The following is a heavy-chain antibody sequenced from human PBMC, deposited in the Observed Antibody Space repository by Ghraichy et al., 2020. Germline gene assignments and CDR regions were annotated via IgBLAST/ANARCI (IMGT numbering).Heavy chain of an antibody. CDR1: GGTFSNYA. CDR2: IIPVIGTP. J-gene: IGHJ6*03. Sequence: SVKVSCKTSGGTFSNYAISWVRQAPGQGLEWMGGIIPVIGTPNYAQKLQGRVTITADEYTKTGYMELSRLRSDDTAIYYCARGPMVRGVGGYYYTIDVWGEGTTVTVSS. CDR3: ARGPMVRGVGGYYYTIDV. D-gene: IGHD3-10*01. V-gene: IGHV1-69*13.